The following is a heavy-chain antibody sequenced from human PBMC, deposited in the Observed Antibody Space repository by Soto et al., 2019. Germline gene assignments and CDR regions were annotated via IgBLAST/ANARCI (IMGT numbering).Heavy chain of an antibody. D-gene: IGHD6-19*01. CDR1: GFTFSSYG. CDR2: IWYDGSNK. J-gene: IGHJ4*02. Sequence: GSLRLSCAASGFTFSSYGMHWVRQAPGKGLEWVAVIWYDGSNKYYADSVKGRFTISRDNSKNTLYLQMNSLRAEDTAVYYCARDLDSSGWYYFDYWGQGTLVTVSS. CDR3: ARDLDSSGWYYFDY. V-gene: IGHV3-33*01.